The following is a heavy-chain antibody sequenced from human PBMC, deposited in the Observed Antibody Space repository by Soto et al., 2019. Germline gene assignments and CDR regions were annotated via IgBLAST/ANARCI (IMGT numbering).Heavy chain of an antibody. V-gene: IGHV3-9*01. Sequence: PWGSLRLSCAASGFTFISYSMNFFRHSPFKWLEWVSGITWNSGHILYADSVKGRFTISRDNAKKSLYLELNSLRPEDTALYYCAKGRSSMIVVVMDYWGQGTPVTVSS. CDR3: AKGRSSMIVVVMDY. J-gene: IGHJ4*02. CDR1: GFTFISYS. CDR2: ITWNSGHI. D-gene: IGHD3-22*01.